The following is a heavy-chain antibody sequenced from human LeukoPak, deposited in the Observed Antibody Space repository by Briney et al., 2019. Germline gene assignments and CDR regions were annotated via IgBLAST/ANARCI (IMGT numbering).Heavy chain of an antibody. D-gene: IGHD2-21*01. Sequence: ASVKVSCKASGYTFTSYDINWVRQATGQGLEWMGWMNPNSGNTGYAQKFQGRVTITRNTSISTAYMGLSSLRSEDTAVYYCARVIGIRGGNYWGQGTLVTVSS. CDR1: GYTFTSYD. J-gene: IGHJ4*02. V-gene: IGHV1-8*03. CDR3: ARVIGIRGGNY. CDR2: MNPNSGNT.